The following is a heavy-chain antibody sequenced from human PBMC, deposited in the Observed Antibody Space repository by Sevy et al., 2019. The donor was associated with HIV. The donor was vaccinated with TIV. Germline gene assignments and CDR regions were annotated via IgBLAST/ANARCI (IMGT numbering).Heavy chain of an antibody. CDR1: GFTFNNAW. V-gene: IGHV3-15*01. J-gene: IGHJ5*02. CDR3: CTEGNVFWAEGWGHWFDP. D-gene: IGHD3-16*01. CDR2: IKNKPDGGTT. Sequence: GGSLRLSCAASGFTFNNAWMSWVRQAPGKGLEWIGRIKNKPDGGTTDYAAPVKGRFTISRDDSKNTLYLKMNSLKTEDTAVYYCCTEGNVFWAEGWGHWFDPWGQGTLVTVSS.